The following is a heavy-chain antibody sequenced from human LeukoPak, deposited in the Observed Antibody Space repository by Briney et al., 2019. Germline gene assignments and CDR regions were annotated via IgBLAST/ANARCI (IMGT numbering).Heavy chain of an antibody. J-gene: IGHJ2*01. CDR2: IYYSGNT. Sequence: SETLSLTCTVSGGSISSYYWSWIPQPPGKGREWIGYIYYSGNTNYNPSLKSRVTISVDTSKNQFSLKLSSVTAADTAVYYCARVGDWYFDLWGRGTLVTVSS. CDR3: ARVGDWYFDL. CDR1: GGSISSYY. V-gene: IGHV4-59*01.